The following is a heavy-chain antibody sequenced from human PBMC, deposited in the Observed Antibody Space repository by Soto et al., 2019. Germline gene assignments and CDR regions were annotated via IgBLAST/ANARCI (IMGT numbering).Heavy chain of an antibody. D-gene: IGHD5-18*01. Sequence: PSQTLSLTCAISGDSVSSDSAAWNWIRQSPSRGLEWLGRTYYRSKWYNDYAVSVKSRITINPDTSKNQFSLQLNSVTPEDTAVYYCAREAQIQLHTRGYYYYGMDVCGQGTTVTVS. CDR3: AREAQIQLHTRGYYYYGMDV. CDR2: TYYRSKWYN. V-gene: IGHV6-1*01. CDR1: GDSVSSDSAA. J-gene: IGHJ6*02.